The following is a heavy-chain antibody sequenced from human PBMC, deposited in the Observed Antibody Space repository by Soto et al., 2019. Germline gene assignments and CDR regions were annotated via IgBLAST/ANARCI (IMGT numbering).Heavy chain of an antibody. CDR3: AAPRDEYGSGVSWFTYGMDI. J-gene: IGHJ6*02. Sequence: VRLSCLASGFTFSDYAMTWVRHVPGRGLEWVASLDGAGGSTYYADSVRGRFTISRDNSQNTLFLQMKRLTVDDTAIYYCAAPRDEYGSGVSWFTYGMDIWGQGATVTVSS. CDR2: LDGAGGST. V-gene: IGHV3-23*01. CDR1: GFTFSDYA. D-gene: IGHD3-10*01.